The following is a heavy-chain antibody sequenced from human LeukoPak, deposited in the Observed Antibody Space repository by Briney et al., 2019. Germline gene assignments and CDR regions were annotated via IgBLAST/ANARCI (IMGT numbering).Heavy chain of an antibody. Sequence: PGGSLRLSCAASGFTFSTYWMGWVRQAPGTGLEWVASIKQDGSEKSYVDSVKGRFTISRDNAKNSLHLQMNSLRAEDTAVYYCARGGYQLLWYWGQGTLVTVSS. D-gene: IGHD2-2*01. V-gene: IGHV3-7*04. J-gene: IGHJ4*02. CDR1: GFTFSTYW. CDR3: ARGGYQLLWY. CDR2: IKQDGSEK.